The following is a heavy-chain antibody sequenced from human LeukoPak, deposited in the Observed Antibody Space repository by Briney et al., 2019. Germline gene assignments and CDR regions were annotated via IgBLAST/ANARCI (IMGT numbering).Heavy chain of an antibody. CDR3: ARTETRDGINYGIDY. CDR2: ISKDGRNK. Sequence: GGSLRLSCGAFGFTFSSYGMHWVRRAPGKGLDWVAAISKDGRNKYYADSVKGRFTISRDNSRNTLSLEMNSLRSEDTAIYYCARTETRDGINYGIDYWGQGTLVTVSS. J-gene: IGHJ4*02. V-gene: IGHV3-30*03. CDR1: GFTFSSYG. D-gene: IGHD5-24*01.